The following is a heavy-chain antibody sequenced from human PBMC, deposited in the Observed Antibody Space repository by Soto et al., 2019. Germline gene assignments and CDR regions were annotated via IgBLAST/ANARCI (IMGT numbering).Heavy chain of an antibody. CDR2: INAGNCNT. Sequence: QVQLVQSGAEEKKPGASVKVSCKASGYTFTSYAMHSVRQAPGQRLEWMGWINAGNCNTKYSQKFQCRVTITRDTSASTAYMELSSLRSEDTAVYYCARSIVVVTALDYWGQGTLVTVSS. J-gene: IGHJ4*02. V-gene: IGHV1-3*05. CDR1: GYTFTSYA. D-gene: IGHD2-21*02. CDR3: ARSIVVVTALDY.